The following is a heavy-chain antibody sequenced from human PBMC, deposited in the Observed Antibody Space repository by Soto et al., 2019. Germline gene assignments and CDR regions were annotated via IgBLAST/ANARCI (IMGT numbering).Heavy chain of an antibody. D-gene: IGHD5-12*01. Sequence: EVQLVESGGDLVQPGGSLRLSCAASGFAFSGYWMSWVRQAPGKGLEGVANIKQDGSEKYYVDSVKGRFTISRDNAKNSLYLQMNSLRVEDTAVYYWARATSVDAYWGQGTLGTVSS. CDR1: GFAFSGYW. CDR2: IKQDGSEK. V-gene: IGHV3-7*01. CDR3: ARATSVDAY. J-gene: IGHJ4*02.